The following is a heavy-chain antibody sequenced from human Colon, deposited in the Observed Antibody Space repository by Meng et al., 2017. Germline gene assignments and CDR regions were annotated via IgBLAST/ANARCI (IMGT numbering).Heavy chain of an antibody. CDR3: ARDSGYDKNWFDP. CDR2: IYYSGST. D-gene: IGHD5-12*01. V-gene: IGHV4-61*01. CDR1: GGSVISNSYY. Sequence: EPLQESGPGLVSPSETLSLPCPVSGGSVISNSYYWSWIRQPPGKGLEWIGFIYYSGSTNYNPSLKSRVTISVDTSKNQFSLKVSSVTAADTAVYYCARDSGYDKNWFDPWGQGTLVTVSS. J-gene: IGHJ5*02.